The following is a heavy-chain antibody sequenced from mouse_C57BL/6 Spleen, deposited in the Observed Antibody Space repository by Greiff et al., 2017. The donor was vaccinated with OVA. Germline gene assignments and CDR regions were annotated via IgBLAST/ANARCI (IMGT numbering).Heavy chain of an antibody. V-gene: IGHV5-12*01. Sequence: EVKLMESGGGLVQPGGSLKLSCAASGFTFSDYYMYWVRQTPEKRLEWVAYISNGGGSTYYPDTVKGRFTISRDNAKNTLYLQMSRLKSEDTAMYYCARLDYYGSSGDYFDYWGQGTTLTVSS. J-gene: IGHJ2*01. D-gene: IGHD1-1*01. CDR1: GFTFSDYY. CDR2: ISNGGGST. CDR3: ARLDYYGSSGDYFDY.